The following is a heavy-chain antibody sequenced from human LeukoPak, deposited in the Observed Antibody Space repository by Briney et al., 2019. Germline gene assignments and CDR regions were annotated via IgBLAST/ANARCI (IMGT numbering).Heavy chain of an antibody. Sequence: ASVTVSCKASVYTFTNYGINWVRQAPGHGLEGMGWISGYNGNTNSAQKLQGRVTITTDTSTSTAYREPRILRSDDTAVYYCARHRLHRLYYDSSGYYHDAFDIWDQGTMVTVSS. CDR3: ARHRLHRLYYDSSGYYHDAFDI. J-gene: IGHJ3*02. D-gene: IGHD3-22*01. V-gene: IGHV1-18*01. CDR2: ISGYNGNT. CDR1: VYTFTNYG.